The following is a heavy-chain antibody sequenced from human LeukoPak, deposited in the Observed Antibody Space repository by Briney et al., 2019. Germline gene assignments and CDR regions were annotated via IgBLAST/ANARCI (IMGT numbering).Heavy chain of an antibody. V-gene: IGHV4-59*01. Sequence: PSETLSLTCAVYGGSFSGYYWSWIRQPPGKGLEWIGYIYYSGSTNYNPSLKSRVTISVDTSKNQFSLKLSSVTAADTAVYYCARAGTAYYYDSSGYKTIVFDYWGQGTLVTVSS. J-gene: IGHJ4*02. D-gene: IGHD3-22*01. CDR3: ARAGTAYYYDSSGYKTIVFDY. CDR1: GGSFSGYY. CDR2: IYYSGST.